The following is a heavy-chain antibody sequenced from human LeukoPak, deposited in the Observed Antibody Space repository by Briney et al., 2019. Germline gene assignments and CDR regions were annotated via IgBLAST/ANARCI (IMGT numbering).Heavy chain of an antibody. CDR3: ARDLPVPPGGYYYGMDV. CDR2: INTNTGNP. CDR1: GYTFTSYA. Sequence: GASVKVSCRASGYTFTSYAMNWVRQAPGQGLEWMGWINTNTGNPTYAQGFTGRFVFSLDTSVSTTYLQISSLKAEDTAVYYCARDLPVPPGGYYYGMDVWGQGTTVTVSS. V-gene: IGHV7-4-1*02. D-gene: IGHD3-16*01. J-gene: IGHJ6*02.